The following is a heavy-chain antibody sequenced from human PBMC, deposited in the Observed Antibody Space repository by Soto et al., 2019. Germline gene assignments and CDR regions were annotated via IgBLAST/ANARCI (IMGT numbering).Heavy chain of an antibody. CDR2: ISYDGSNK. CDR1: GFTFSSYG. CDR3: AKVPDYGDYDGYFDY. J-gene: IGHJ4*02. V-gene: IGHV3-30*18. D-gene: IGHD4-17*01. Sequence: GGSLRLSCAASGFTFSSYGMHWVRQAPGKGLEWVAVISYDGSNKYYADSVKGRFTISRDNSKNTLYLQMNSLRAEDTAVYYCAKVPDYGDYDGYFDYWGQGTLVTVSS.